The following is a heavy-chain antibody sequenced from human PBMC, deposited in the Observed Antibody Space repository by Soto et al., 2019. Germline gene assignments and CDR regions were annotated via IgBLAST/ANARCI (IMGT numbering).Heavy chain of an antibody. J-gene: IGHJ3*02. V-gene: IGHV4-31*03. CDR3: ARVVVAWSYTFDI. CDR2: IYYSGST. D-gene: IGHD2-15*01. Sequence: SETLSLTCTVSGGSISSGGYYWSWIRQHPGKGLEWIGYIYYSGSTYYNPSLKSRVTISVDTSKNQFSLKLSSVTAADTAVYYCARVVVAWSYTFDIWGQGXMVTVSS. CDR1: GGSISSGGYY.